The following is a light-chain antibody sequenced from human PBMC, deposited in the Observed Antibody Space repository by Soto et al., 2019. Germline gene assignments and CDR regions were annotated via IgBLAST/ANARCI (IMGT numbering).Light chain of an antibody. V-gene: IGLV2-8*01. CDR2: EVN. J-gene: IGLJ1*01. CDR1: SSDVGGYNY. Sequence: QSVLTQPPSASGSPGQSVTISCTGTSSDVGGYNYVSWYQQHPGRAPKLMIYEVNMRPSGVPDRFSGSKSGNTASLTVSGLQAEDEADYYCSSYAGSNNYVFGTGTQGHRP. CDR3: SSYAGSNNYV.